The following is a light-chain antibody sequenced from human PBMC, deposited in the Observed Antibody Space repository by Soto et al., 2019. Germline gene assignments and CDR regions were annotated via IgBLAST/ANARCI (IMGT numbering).Light chain of an antibody. CDR1: QGIGND. Sequence: DIQMTQSPSSLSASVGDRVTITCRASQGIGNDLGWYQQKPGKAPKRLIYAASSLQSGVPSRFSGSGSGTDFTLTISSLKPEDFATYYCQQANSFPITFGQGTRLEIK. CDR3: QQANSFPIT. V-gene: IGKV1-17*01. CDR2: AAS. J-gene: IGKJ5*01.